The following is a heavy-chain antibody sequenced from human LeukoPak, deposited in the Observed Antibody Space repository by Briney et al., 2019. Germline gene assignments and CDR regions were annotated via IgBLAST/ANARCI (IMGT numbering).Heavy chain of an antibody. D-gene: IGHD6-13*01. CDR3: ARLPFTTGDSSSWYVRYYYYYGMDV. CDR1: GGSISSGGYS. CDR2: INHSGST. J-gene: IGHJ6*02. Sequence: SETLSLTCAVSGGSISSGGYSWSWIRQPPGKGLEWIGEINHSGSTNYNPSLKSRVTISVDTSKNQFSLKLSSVTAADTAVYYCARLPFTTGDSSSWYVRYYYYYGMDVWGQGTTVTVSS. V-gene: IGHV4-34*01.